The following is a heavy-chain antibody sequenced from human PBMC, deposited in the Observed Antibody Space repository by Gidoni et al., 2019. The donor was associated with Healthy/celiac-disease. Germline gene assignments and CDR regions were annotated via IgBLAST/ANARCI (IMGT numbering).Heavy chain of an antibody. D-gene: IGHD3-3*01. CDR2: IYWNDDK. V-gene: IGHV2-5*01. Sequence: QITLKESGPTLVKPTQTLTLTCTFSGFSLSTSGVGVGWIRQTPGKALEWLALIYWNDDKRYSPSLKSRLTITKDTSKNQVVLTMTNMDPVDTATYYCAHRADYDFWSGYYLFDYWGQGTLVTVSS. CDR3: AHRADYDFWSGYYLFDY. CDR1: GFSLSTSGVG. J-gene: IGHJ4*02.